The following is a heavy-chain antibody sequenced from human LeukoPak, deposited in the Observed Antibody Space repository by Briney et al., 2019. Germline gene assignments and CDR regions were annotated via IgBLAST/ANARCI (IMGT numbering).Heavy chain of an antibody. J-gene: IGHJ4*02. CDR3: AAEVGDYVDY. CDR1: GGSISSSCYY. CDR2: IYYSGST. Sequence: PSETLSLTCTVSGGSISSSCYYWGWIRQPPGKGLEWIGSIYYSGSTYYNPSLKSRVTISVDTSKNQFSLKLRSVTAADTAVYYCAAEVGDYVDYWGQGTLVTVSS. V-gene: IGHV4-39*01. D-gene: IGHD1-26*01.